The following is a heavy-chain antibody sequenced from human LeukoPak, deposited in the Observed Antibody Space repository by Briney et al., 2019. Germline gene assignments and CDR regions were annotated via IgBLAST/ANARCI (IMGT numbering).Heavy chain of an antibody. CDR1: GASISSGNYD. V-gene: IGHV4-30-4*01. CDR2: IYYSGST. J-gene: IGHJ4*02. D-gene: IGHD3-10*01. Sequence: SQTLSPTCTLSGASISSGNYDYGWIRQPPRKGLEWIGYIYYSGSTYYNPSLKSRVTISVDTSNNQFSLKLSSVTAADTAVYYFASYYHGFDYWGQGTLVTVSS. CDR3: ASYYHGFDY.